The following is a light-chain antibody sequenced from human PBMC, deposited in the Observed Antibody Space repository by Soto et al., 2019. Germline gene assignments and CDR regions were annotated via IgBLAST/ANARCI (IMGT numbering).Light chain of an antibody. J-gene: IGKJ1*01. CDR1: QSVNNN. Sequence: EVVMTQSPATLSVSPGDRATLSCRASQSVNNNVAWYQQKPGQAPRLLIYGASTRATGIADRFSGTGSGTEFTLAISSLQSEDFAVYYCQQYSNRPPWTFGQGTKVEIK. V-gene: IGKV3-15*01. CDR3: QQYSNRPPWT. CDR2: GAS.